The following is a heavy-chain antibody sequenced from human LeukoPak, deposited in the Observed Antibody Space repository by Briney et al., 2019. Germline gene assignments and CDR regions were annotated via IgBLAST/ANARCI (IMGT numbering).Heavy chain of an antibody. V-gene: IGHV3-43*02. Sequence: VGSLRVSCAASGFTLNNYAMSWVRQAPGKGLEWVSLINKDGSATYYADSVKGRFTISRDNSKNSLYLQMNSLRSEDTALYYCATWAFYHSLDVWGQGTTVTVSS. CDR2: INKDGSAT. CDR3: ATWAFYHSLDV. CDR1: GFTLNNYA. D-gene: IGHD1-26*01. J-gene: IGHJ6*02.